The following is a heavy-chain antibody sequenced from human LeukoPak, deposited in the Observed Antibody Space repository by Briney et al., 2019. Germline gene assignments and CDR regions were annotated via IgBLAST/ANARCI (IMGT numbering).Heavy chain of an antibody. CDR1: GFTFSNYW. J-gene: IGHJ5*02. D-gene: IGHD5-18*01. V-gene: IGHV3-74*01. Sequence: GGSLRLSCAASGFTFSNYWMHWVRQVPGKGLVWVSHINSDGRIINYADSVKGRFTISRDNAKNTLYLQMNSLRVEDTAVYYCASHFRADSRSNWFDPWGQGTLVTVSS. CDR2: INSDGRII. CDR3: ASHFRADSRSNWFDP.